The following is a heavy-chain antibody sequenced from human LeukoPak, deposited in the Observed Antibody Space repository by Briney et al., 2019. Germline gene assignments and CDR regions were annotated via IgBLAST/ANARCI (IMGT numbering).Heavy chain of an antibody. CDR2: ISNTGAT. Sequence: PSETLSLTCTVSGVSISSLSWSWIRQPPGGGPESIGSISNTGATNYNPSLKSRVTISVDTSNNEVSLKVTSVNAADTAVYYCARGSDSYGYPYYYYYYMDVWGKGTTVTVSS. D-gene: IGHD5-18*01. CDR3: ARGSDSYGYPYYYYYYMDV. V-gene: IGHV4-59*11. CDR1: GVSISSLS. J-gene: IGHJ6*03.